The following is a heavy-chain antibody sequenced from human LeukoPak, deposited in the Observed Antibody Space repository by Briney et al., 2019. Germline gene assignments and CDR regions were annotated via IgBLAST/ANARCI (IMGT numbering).Heavy chain of an antibody. CDR3: AKGHYSYGNYYYYYGMDV. CDR1: GFTFSSYA. CDR2: ISGSGSST. D-gene: IGHD5-18*01. J-gene: IGHJ6*02. Sequence: GGSLRLSCAASGFTFSSYAMSRVRQAPGKGLEWVSAISGSGSSTYYADSVKGRFTISRDNSKNTLYLQMNSLRAEDTAVYYCAKGHYSYGNYYYYYGMDVWGQGTTVTVSS. V-gene: IGHV3-23*01.